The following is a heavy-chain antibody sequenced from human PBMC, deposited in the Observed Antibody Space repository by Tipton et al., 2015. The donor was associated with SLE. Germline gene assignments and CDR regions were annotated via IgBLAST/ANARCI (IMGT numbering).Heavy chain of an antibody. Sequence: GSLRLSCAASGFTFSSYAMSWVRQAPGKGLEWVSVIYSGGSYIYDADSVKGRFTISRDNAKNSLYLQMNSLRAEDTALYYCAKDGGDIVEGKMDVWGKGTTVTVSS. V-gene: IGHV3-23*03. CDR2: IYSGGSYI. CDR1: GFTFSSYA. J-gene: IGHJ6*04. D-gene: IGHD5-12*01. CDR3: AKDGGDIVEGKMDV.